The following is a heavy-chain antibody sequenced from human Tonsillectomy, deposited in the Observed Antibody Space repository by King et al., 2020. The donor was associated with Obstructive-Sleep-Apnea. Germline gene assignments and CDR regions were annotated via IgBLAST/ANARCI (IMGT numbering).Heavy chain of an antibody. D-gene: IGHD6-19*01. CDR3: AKDIRRAAVAGTFGY. V-gene: IGHV3-9*01. CDR1: GFTFDDFA. J-gene: IGHJ4*02. CDR2: ISWNSGSI. Sequence: VQLVESGGGLVQPGRSLRLSCAASGFTFDDFAMHWVRQAPGKGLEWVSGISWNSGSIDYADSVKGRFTISRDNAKNSLYLQMTSLRPEDTALYYCAKDIRRAAVAGTFGYWGQGTLVTVSS.